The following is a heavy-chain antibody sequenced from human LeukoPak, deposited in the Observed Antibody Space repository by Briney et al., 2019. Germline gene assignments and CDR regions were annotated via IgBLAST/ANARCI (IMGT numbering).Heavy chain of an antibody. D-gene: IGHD6-25*01. J-gene: IGHJ4*01. V-gene: IGHV4-39*01. CDR3: ARHASSAWHADY. Sequence: EPSETLSLTCTGSGGSISTSSYCWGWIRQPPGKGREWIGSISYSGTTYYNPSRKSRVTISVDTSNNQFSLRLTSVTAADTAVYFCARHASSAWHADYWGHGTLVTVSS. CDR2: ISYSGTT. CDR1: GGSISTSSYC.